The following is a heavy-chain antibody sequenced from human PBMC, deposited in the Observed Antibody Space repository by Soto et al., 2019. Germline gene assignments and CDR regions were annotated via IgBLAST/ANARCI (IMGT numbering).Heavy chain of an antibody. CDR1: GGTFSSYT. V-gene: IGHV1-69*04. D-gene: IGHD5-18*01. CDR2: IIPILGIA. CDR3: ARDPGGYSYGFEYYYGMDV. Sequence: SVKVSCKASGGTFSSYTISWVRQAPGQGLEWMGRIIPILGIANYAQKFQGRVTITADKSTSTAYMELSSLRSEDTAVYYCARDPGGYSYGFEYYYGMDVWGQGTTVTVSS. J-gene: IGHJ6*02.